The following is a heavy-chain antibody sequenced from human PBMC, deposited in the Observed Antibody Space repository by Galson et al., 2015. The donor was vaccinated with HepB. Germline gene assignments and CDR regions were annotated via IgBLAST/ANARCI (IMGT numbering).Heavy chain of an antibody. D-gene: IGHD6-19*01. CDR1: GFTFSSYE. CDR3: ARAGSGWYLDY. V-gene: IGHV3-48*03. J-gene: IGHJ4*02. Sequence: SLRLSCAASGFTFSSYEMNWVRQAPGEGLEWVSYISSSGSTIYYADSVKGRFTIPRDNAKNSLYLQMNSLRAEDTAVYYCARAGSGWYLDYWGQGTLVTVSS. CDR2: ISSSGSTI.